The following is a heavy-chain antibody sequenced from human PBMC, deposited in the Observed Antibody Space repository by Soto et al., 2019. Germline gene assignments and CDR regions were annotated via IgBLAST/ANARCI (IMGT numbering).Heavy chain of an antibody. CDR2: IKQDGSEK. J-gene: IGHJ4*02. Sequence: EVQLVESGGGLVQPGGSLRLSCAASGFTFSSYWMSWVRQAPGKGLEWVANIKQDGSEKYNVDFVKSRFTISRDNAKNSLYLQMNSLRVEDTAVYYCARAYGSGSLSGYWGQGTLVTVSS. CDR3: ARAYGSGSLSGY. CDR1: GFTFSSYW. D-gene: IGHD3-10*01. V-gene: IGHV3-7*01.